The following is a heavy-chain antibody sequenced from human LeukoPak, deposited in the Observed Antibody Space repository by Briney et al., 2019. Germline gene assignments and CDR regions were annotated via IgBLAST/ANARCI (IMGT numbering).Heavy chain of an antibody. CDR1: GYSIRSGYQ. CDR2: INYSGRT. Sequence: SETLSLTCSVSGYSIRSGYQWGWIRQAPGKGLEWIGSINYSGRTYDNPSLKSRVTISIDTSKNQIFLKLRSTAAADTAHYYCARAEINDYNRYWGQGILVIVSS. CDR3: ARAEINDYNRY. V-gene: IGHV4-38-2*01. D-gene: IGHD4-11*01. J-gene: IGHJ4*02.